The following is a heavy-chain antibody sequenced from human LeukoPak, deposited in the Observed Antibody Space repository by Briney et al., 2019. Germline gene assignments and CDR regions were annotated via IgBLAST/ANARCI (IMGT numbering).Heavy chain of an antibody. D-gene: IGHD6-19*01. CDR2: ISAYNGDT. CDR1: GYTLTGYY. CDR3: ARDLRSRGWPVNRFDP. J-gene: IGHJ5*02. Sequence: ASVKVSCKASGYTLTGYYMHWVRQAPGQGLEWMGWISAYNGDTNYAQNLQGRVTMTTDTSTSTAYVELRSLRSDDTAVYYCARDLRSRGWPVNRFDPWGQGTLVTVSS. V-gene: IGHV1-18*04.